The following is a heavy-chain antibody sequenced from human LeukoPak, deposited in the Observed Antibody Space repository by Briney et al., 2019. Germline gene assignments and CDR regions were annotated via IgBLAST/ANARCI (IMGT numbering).Heavy chain of an antibody. CDR2: ISYDGSNK. J-gene: IGHJ6*02. D-gene: IGHD3-9*01. V-gene: IGHV3-30-3*01. CDR1: GFTFSSYA. CDR3: ARVRPNFDNYAMDV. Sequence: GRSLRLSCAASGFTFSSYAMHWVRQAPGKGLEWVAVISYDGSNKYYADSVKGRFTISRDNAKNSLYLQMNSLRDEDTAVYFCARVRPNFDNYAMDVWGQGTTVTVSS.